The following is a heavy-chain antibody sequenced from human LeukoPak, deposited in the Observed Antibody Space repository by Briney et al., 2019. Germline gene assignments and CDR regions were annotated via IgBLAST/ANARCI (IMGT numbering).Heavy chain of an antibody. V-gene: IGHV3-30*04. CDR1: GFTFSSYA. CDR2: ISYDGSNK. CDR3: ARDREVATIVYYFDY. D-gene: IGHD5-12*01. Sequence: PGRSLRLSCAASGFTFSSYAVHWVRQAPGKGLEWVAVISYDGSNKYYADSVKGRFTISRDNSKSTLYLQMNSLRAEDTAVYYCARDREVATIVYYFDYWGQGTLVTVSS. J-gene: IGHJ4*02.